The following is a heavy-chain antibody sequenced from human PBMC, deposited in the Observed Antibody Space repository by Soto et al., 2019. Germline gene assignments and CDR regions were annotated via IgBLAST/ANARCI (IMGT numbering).Heavy chain of an antibody. V-gene: IGHV3-23*01. Sequence: EVQLLESGGGLVQPGGSLRLSCAASGFTFSSYAMSWVRQAPGTGLEWVSAISGSGGGTYYAVSVKGRFTISIDNRKNTLYLHMNGLGAEYAPVYYGAKRVWYGVYYWSQGPLVTVAS. J-gene: IGHJ4*02. CDR2: ISGSGGGT. D-gene: IGHD6-19*01. CDR1: GFTFSSYA. CDR3: AKRVWYGVYY.